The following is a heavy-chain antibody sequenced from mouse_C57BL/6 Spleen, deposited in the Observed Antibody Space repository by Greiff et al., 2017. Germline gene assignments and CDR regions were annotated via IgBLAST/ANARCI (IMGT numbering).Heavy chain of an antibody. V-gene: IGHV1-15*01. D-gene: IGHD2-4*01. Sequence: QVQLQQSGAELVRPGASVTLSCKASGYTFTDYEMHWVKQTPVHGLEWIGAIDPETGGTAYNQKFKGKAILTADKSSSTAYMELRSLTSEDSAVYYCTRREVYDYDGAMDYCGQGTSVTVSS. CDR3: TRREVYDYDGAMDY. CDR1: GYTFTDYE. J-gene: IGHJ4*01. CDR2: IDPETGGT.